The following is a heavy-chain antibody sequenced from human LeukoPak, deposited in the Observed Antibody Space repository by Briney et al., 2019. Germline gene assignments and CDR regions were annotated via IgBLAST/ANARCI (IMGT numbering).Heavy chain of an antibody. J-gene: IGHJ4*02. CDR2: IKQDGSEK. V-gene: IGHV3-7*01. CDR3: AREYYYGSGSYGY. Sequence: GGSLRLSCAASGFTLSSYWMAWVRQPPGKGLEWVANIKQDGSEKYFVDSVKGRFTISRDNTKNSLYLQMNSLRAEDTAVYYCAREYYYGSGSYGYWGQGTLVTVSS. D-gene: IGHD3-10*01. CDR1: GFTLSSYW.